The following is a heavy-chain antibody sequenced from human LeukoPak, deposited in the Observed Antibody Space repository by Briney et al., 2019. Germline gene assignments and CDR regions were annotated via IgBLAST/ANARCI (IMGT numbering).Heavy chain of an antibody. CDR1: GYTFTSYY. D-gene: IGHD3-22*01. Sequence: ASVKVSCTASGYTFTSYYMHWVRQAPGQGLEWMGRIIPILGIANYAQKFQGRVTITADKSTSTAYMELSSLRSEDTAVYYCARDAGTYYYDSSGSDWYFDLWGRGTLVTVSS. CDR3: ARDAGTYYYDSSGSDWYFDL. J-gene: IGHJ2*01. V-gene: IGHV1-69*04. CDR2: IIPILGIA.